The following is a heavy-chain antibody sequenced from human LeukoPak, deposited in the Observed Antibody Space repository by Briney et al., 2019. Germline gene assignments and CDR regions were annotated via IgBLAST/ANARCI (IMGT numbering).Heavy chain of an antibody. CDR1: GFTFSSYE. CDR3: AELGITMIGGV. V-gene: IGHV3-48*03. D-gene: IGHD3-10*02. J-gene: IGHJ6*04. Sequence: GGSLRLSCAASGFTFSSYEMNWVRQAPGKGLEWASYISSSGSTIYYADSVKGRFSISRDNAKNSLYLQMNSLRAEDTAVYYCAELGITMIGGVWGKGTTVTISS. CDR2: ISSSGSTI.